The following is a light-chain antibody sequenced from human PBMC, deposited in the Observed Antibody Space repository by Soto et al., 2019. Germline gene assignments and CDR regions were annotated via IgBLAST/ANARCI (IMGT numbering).Light chain of an antibody. V-gene: IGKV3-15*01. CDR1: QSVSNN. Sequence: EIVMTQSPATLSVFQRERATLSCRASQSVSNNLAWYQQKPGQAPRLLMYGASTRATGIPARFSGSGSGIEFTLTISSLQSEDFAVYYCQQYNNRPLTFGGVAKV. CDR3: QQYNNRPLT. J-gene: IGKJ4*01. CDR2: GAS.